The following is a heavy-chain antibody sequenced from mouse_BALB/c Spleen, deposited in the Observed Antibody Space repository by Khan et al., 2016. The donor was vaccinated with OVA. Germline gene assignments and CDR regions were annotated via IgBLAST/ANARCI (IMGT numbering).Heavy chain of an antibody. CDR2: INPGSGGT. V-gene: IGHV1-54*01. CDR1: GYAFTSYL. Sequence: QVQLQQSGTELVRPGTSVKVSCKASGYAFTSYLIEWVKQRPGQGLEWIGVINPGSGGTNYNEKFKDKATLTADKSSSTAYMQLSSLTSDDSAVYFCSRSGYGFGAYWGPGTLVTVS. J-gene: IGHJ3*01. CDR3: SRSGYGFGAY. D-gene: IGHD3-2*02.